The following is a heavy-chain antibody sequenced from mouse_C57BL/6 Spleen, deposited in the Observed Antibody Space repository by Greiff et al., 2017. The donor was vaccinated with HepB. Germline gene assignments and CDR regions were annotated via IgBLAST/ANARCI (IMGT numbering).Heavy chain of an antibody. D-gene: IGHD2-1*01. V-gene: IGHV2-2*01. CDR2: IWSGGST. CDR1: GFSLTSYG. Sequence: VQLQQSGPGLVQPSQSLSITCTVSGFSLTSYGVHWVRQSPGKGLEWLGVIWSGGSTDYNAAFISRLSISKDNSKSQVFFKMNSLQADDTSIYYCATYGNLERGYYAMDYWGQGTSVTVSS. CDR3: ATYGNLERGYYAMDY. J-gene: IGHJ4*01.